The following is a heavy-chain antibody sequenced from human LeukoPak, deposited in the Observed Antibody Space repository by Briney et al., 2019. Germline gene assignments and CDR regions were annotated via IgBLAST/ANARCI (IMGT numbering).Heavy chain of an antibody. J-gene: IGHJ4*02. D-gene: IGHD1-26*01. CDR1: GFILSDYN. CDR3: TRDLSATARAYDY. CDR2: IDISGTYI. Sequence: GGSLRLSCAASGFILSDYNMNWVRQAPGKGLEWGSFIDISGTYITYADSVKGRFTVSRDNAKNSLYLQMNSLRAEDTAVYYCTRDLSATARAYDYWGQGTLVTVSS. V-gene: IGHV3-21*01.